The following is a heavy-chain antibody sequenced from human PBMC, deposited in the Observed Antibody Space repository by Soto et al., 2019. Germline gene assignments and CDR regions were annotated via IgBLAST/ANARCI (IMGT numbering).Heavy chain of an antibody. D-gene: IGHD3-22*01. V-gene: IGHV4-30-4*01. Sequence: QVQLQESGPGLVKPSQTLSLTCTVSGGSISSGDYYWSWIRQPPGKGLEWIGYIYYSGSTYYNPSLMSRVTISVDTSKNQFSLKLSSVTAADTAVYYGAPLIYYYDSSGYSYYFDYWGQGTLVTVSS. CDR1: GGSISSGDYY. J-gene: IGHJ4*02. CDR3: APLIYYYDSSGYSYYFDY. CDR2: IYYSGST.